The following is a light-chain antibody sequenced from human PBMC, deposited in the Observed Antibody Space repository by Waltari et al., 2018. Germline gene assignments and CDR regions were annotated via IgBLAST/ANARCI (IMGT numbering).Light chain of an antibody. CDR1: QSLLHSDGKNY. CDR2: EVS. Sequence: DMVMTQTPRSLSVTPGQPDSISCKCSQSLLHSDGKNYLYWYLQKPGQSPQLLIYEVSSRVSGVPDRFSGSVSGTDFTLNSSRVEAQDVGVYYCMPGIHLPYTFGQGTKLAI. V-gene: IGKV2-29*03. J-gene: IGKJ2*01. CDR3: MPGIHLPYT.